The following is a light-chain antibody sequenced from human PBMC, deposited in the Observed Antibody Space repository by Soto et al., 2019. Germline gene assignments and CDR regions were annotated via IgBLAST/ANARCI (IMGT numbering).Light chain of an antibody. CDR2: AAS. V-gene: IGKV1-6*01. J-gene: IGKJ3*01. CDR1: QDIRND. CDR3: QQANSFPRT. Sequence: AIQMTQSSSSLSASVGDRITITCRASQDIRNDVGWFQQKPGKAPKLLIYAASSLQSGVPSRFSGSGSGTDFTLTINILQPEDFATYYCQQANSFPRTFGPGTKVDIK.